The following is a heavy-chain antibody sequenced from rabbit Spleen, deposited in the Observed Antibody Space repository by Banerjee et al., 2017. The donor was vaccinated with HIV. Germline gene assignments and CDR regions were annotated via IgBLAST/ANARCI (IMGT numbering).Heavy chain of an antibody. D-gene: IGHD7-1*01. CDR3: ARLFAYAGYAAFGYATLDYFNL. V-gene: IGHV1S40*01. CDR2: IVAGSSGST. CDR1: GFSFSSNA. Sequence: QSLEESGGDLVKPGASLTLTCTASGFSFSSNAMCWFRQAPGSGLEWIACIVAGSSGSTYYASWAKGRFTISKTSSTTVTLQMTSLTAADTATYFCARLFAYAGYAAFGYATLDYFNLWGPGTLVTVS. J-gene: IGHJ4*01.